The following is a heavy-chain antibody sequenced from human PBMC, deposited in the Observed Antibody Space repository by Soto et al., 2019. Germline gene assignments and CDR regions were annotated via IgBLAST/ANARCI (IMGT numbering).Heavy chain of an antibody. J-gene: IGHJ6*02. V-gene: IGHV1-69*13. CDR2: IIPIFGTA. D-gene: IGHD2-2*01. Sequence: ASVKVSCKASGGTFSSYAISWVRQAPGQGLEWMGGIIPIFGTANYAQKFQGRVTITADESTSTAYMELSSLRSEDTAVYYCARDCSSTSCYPLYYYGMDVWGQGTTVTVSS. CDR3: ARDCSSTSCYPLYYYGMDV. CDR1: GGTFSSYA.